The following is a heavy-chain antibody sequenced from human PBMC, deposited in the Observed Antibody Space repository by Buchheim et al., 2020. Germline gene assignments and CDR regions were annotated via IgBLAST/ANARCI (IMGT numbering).Heavy chain of an antibody. V-gene: IGHV4-34*01. J-gene: IGHJ4*02. CDR1: GGSFSGYY. CDR2: INHSGST. CDR3: ARDGPTGKMSIAARNYYFDY. Sequence: QVQLQQWGAGLLKPSETLSLTCAVYGGSFSGYYWSWIRQPPGKGLEWIGEINHSGSTNYNSSLKSRVTISVDTSKNQFSLKLSSVTAADTAVYYCARDGPTGKMSIAARNYYFDYWGQGTL. D-gene: IGHD6-6*01.